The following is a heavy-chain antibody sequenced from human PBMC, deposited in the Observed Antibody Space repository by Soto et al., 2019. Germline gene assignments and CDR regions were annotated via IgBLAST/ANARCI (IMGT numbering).Heavy chain of an antibody. D-gene: IGHD5-12*01. V-gene: IGHV5-51*01. Sequence: PGESLKISCKGSGYSFSNYWIGWVRQMPGKGLEWMGIIYPGDSSTRYSLSFQGQVTISADKSISTAYLQWSSLKASDTAVYYCARGYEEPYYFDYWGQGTLVTVSS. J-gene: IGHJ4*02. CDR2: IYPGDSST. CDR1: GYSFSNYW. CDR3: ARGYEEPYYFDY.